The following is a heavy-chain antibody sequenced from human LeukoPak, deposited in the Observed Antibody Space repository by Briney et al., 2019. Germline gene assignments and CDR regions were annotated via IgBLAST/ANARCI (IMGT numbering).Heavy chain of an antibody. CDR1: DGSMNGYY. Sequence: SETLSLTCTVSDGSMNGYYWSWIRQPAGNGLEWIGRIYTTGISNYNPSVRRRVTILIDSSKNQFSLSLTSVTAADTAMYYCAQTTGWPGFDFWGPGALVTVSS. J-gene: IGHJ4*02. D-gene: IGHD6-19*01. CDR2: IYTTGIS. CDR3: AQTTGWPGFDF. V-gene: IGHV4-4*07.